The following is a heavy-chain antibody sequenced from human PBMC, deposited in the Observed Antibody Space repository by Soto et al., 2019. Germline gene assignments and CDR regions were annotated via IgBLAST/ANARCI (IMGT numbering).Heavy chain of an antibody. CDR1: GGSISSGGYS. Sequence: SETLSLTCAVSGGSISSGGYSWSWIRQPPGKGLEWIGYIYHSGSTYYNPSLKSRVTISVDRSKNQFSLKLSSVTAADTAVYYCARGLVVNTREAWFDPWGQGTLVTVSS. CDR2: IYHSGST. J-gene: IGHJ5*02. D-gene: IGHD3-22*01. V-gene: IGHV4-30-2*01. CDR3: ARGLVVNTREAWFDP.